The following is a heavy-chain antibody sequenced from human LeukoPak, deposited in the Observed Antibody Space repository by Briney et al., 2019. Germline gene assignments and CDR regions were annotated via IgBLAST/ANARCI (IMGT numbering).Heavy chain of an antibody. CDR1: GFTFSSYW. V-gene: IGHV3-7*01. Sequence: PGGSLRLSCAASGFTFSSYWMSWVRQAPGKGLEWVANIKQDGSEKYYVDSVKGRCTISRDNAKNSLYLQMNSLRAEDTAVYYCARAQYYYGSGSKYNWFDPWGQGTLVTVSS. CDR3: ARAQYYYGSGSKYNWFDP. CDR2: IKQDGSEK. D-gene: IGHD3-10*01. J-gene: IGHJ5*02.